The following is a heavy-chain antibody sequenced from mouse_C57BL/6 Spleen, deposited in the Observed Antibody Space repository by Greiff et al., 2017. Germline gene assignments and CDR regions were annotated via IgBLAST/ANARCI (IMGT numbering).Heavy chain of an antibody. CDR2: IDPSDSYT. V-gene: IGHV1-50*01. J-gene: IGHJ2*01. Sequence: QVQLQQPGAELVKPGASVKLSCKASGYTFTSYWMQWVKQRPGQGLEWIGEIDPSDSYTNYNQKFKGKATLTVDTSSSTAYMQLSSLTSEDSAVYYCARAPTGFDYWGQGTTLTVSS. D-gene: IGHD4-1*02. CDR1: GYTFTSYW. CDR3: ARAPTGFDY.